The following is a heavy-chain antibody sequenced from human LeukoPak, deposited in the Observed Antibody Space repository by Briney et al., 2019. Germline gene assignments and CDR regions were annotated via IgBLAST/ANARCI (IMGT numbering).Heavy chain of an antibody. J-gene: IGHJ4*02. Sequence: PGGSLRLSCAASGFTFSSYWMSWVRQAPGKGLEWVANIKQDGSEKYYVDSVKGRFTISRDNAKNSLYLQMNSLRAEDTAVYYCARDLRLRGVTDHYYFDYWGQGTLVTVSS. CDR3: ARDLRLRGVTDHYYFDY. D-gene: IGHD3-10*01. CDR1: GFTFSSYW. CDR2: IKQDGSEK. V-gene: IGHV3-7*01.